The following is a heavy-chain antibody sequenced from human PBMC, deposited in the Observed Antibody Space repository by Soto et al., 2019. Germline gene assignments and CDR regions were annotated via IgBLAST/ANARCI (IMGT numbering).Heavy chain of an antibody. CDR1: ELTFSKYW. V-gene: IGHV3-74*01. Sequence: EVQLVESGGGLAQPGGSLRVSCTVSELTFSKYWMHWFRQCPGKWLLWVSRIRSDGSSPYYAGSVKGRFTISRDNAKNTLYLEMGSLRAEDTAVYYCAGADSSTYYRVLGYWGQGTLVTVSS. J-gene: IGHJ4*02. CDR3: AGADSSTYYRVLGY. D-gene: IGHD3-22*01. CDR2: IRSDGSSP.